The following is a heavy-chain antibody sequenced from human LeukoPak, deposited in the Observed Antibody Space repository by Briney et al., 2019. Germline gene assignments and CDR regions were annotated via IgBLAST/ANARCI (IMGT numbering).Heavy chain of an antibody. Sequence: ASVKVSCKTSGYTFTSFHVHWVRQAPGQGLEWMGWINTGNDHTRYSPKFQGRVTVAMDTSATAAYMELNSLTSEDTAVYYCARKSTNAGGGFDYWGQGTLVAVSS. CDR1: GYTFTSFH. CDR3: ARKSTNAGGGFDY. J-gene: IGHJ4*02. V-gene: IGHV1-3*04. CDR2: INTGNDHT. D-gene: IGHD2-8*01.